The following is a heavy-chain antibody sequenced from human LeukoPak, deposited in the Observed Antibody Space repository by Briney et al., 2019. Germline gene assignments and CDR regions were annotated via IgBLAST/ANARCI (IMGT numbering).Heavy chain of an antibody. CDR3: ARDSGRGGSYGTYYFDY. J-gene: IGHJ4*02. V-gene: IGHV1-69*01. CDR1: GGTFSSYA. Sequence: SVKVSCKXSGGTFSSYAISWVRQAPGQGLERMGGIIPIFGTANYAQKFQGRVTITADESTSTAYMELSSLRSEDTAVYYCARDSGRGGSYGTYYFDYWGQGTLVTVSS. CDR2: IIPIFGTA. D-gene: IGHD1-26*01.